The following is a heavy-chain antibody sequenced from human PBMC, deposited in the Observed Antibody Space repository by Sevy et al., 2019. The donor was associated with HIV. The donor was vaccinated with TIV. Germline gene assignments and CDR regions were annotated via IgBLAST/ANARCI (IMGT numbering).Heavy chain of an antibody. V-gene: IGHV4-59*13. Sequence: SETLSLTCTVSGGSISCYYWSWIRQPPGKGLEWIGYIYYSGSTNYNPSLKSRVTISVDTSKNQFSLKLSSVTAADTAVYYCARSPQYYYDSSGYYPFDYWGQGTLVTVSS. CDR1: GGSISCYY. CDR2: IYYSGST. D-gene: IGHD3-22*01. CDR3: ARSPQYYYDSSGYYPFDY. J-gene: IGHJ4*02.